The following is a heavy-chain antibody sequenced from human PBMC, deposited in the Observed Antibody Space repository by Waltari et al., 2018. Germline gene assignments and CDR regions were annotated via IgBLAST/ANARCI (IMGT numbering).Heavy chain of an antibody. Sequence: EVHLLESGGDLVQPGGSLRLSCAASGFSFSSYARTWVRQAPGKGLEWVSVISGSGVRTDYADSVKGRFSVTRDNFKSTLYLQMNSLRAEDTAVYYCARHTLDDYGGWDDYWGQGTLVTVSS. D-gene: IGHD3-10*01. J-gene: IGHJ4*02. V-gene: IGHV3-23*01. CDR3: ARHTLDDYGGWDDY. CDR2: ISGSGVRT. CDR1: GFSFSSYA.